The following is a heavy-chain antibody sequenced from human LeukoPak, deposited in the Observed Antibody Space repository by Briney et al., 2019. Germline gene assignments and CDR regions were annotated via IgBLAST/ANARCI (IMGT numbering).Heavy chain of an antibody. CDR1: GYMFTIFD. CDR2: MNPNSGNT. Sequence: ASVKVSCKASGYMFTIFDINWVRQATGQGLEWMGWMNPNSGNTDYAQKFQGGVTMTMRTSISTAYMELSSLRSEDTAVYYCARGMYYYGSGSRSLGYWGQGTLVTVSP. CDR3: ARGMYYYGSGSRSLGY. J-gene: IGHJ4*02. D-gene: IGHD3-10*01. V-gene: IGHV1-8*01.